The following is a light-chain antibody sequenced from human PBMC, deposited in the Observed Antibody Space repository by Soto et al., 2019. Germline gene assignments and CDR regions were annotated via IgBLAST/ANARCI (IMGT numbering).Light chain of an antibody. J-gene: IGKJ1*01. CDR1: QSLSSSQ. CDR3: QQYGNSPQT. V-gene: IGKV3-20*01. Sequence: EIVLTQSPGTLSLSPGERATLSCRASQSLSSSQLAWYQQKPGQAPRLLTHDASSRATGISDRFTGSGSGTDFTLTITTLEPEDFAVYYCQQYGNSPQTFGQGTKVDIK. CDR2: DAS.